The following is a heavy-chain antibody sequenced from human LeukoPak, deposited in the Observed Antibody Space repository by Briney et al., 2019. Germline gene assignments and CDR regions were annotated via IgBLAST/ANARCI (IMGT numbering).Heavy chain of an antibody. J-gene: IGHJ6*02. Sequence: GGSLRLSCAASGFTVSSNYMSWVRQAPGKGLEWVSVIYSGGSTYYADSVKGRFTISRDNSKNTLNLQMNSLRAEDTAVYYCARAGSFYYYGMDVWGQGTTVTVSS. CDR1: GFTVSSNY. CDR3: ARAGSFYYYGMDV. V-gene: IGHV3-66*01. CDR2: IYSGGST. D-gene: IGHD3-10*01.